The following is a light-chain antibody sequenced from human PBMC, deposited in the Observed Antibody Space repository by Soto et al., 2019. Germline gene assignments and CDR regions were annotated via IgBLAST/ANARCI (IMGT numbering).Light chain of an antibody. J-gene: IGKJ2*01. CDR1: QSVRSY. V-gene: IGKV3-11*01. CDR3: QQYNSYSYT. Sequence: EIVLTQSPATLSLSPGERATLSCRASQSVRSYLAWYQQKPGQAPRLLIYDASILESGVPSRFSGSGSGTEFTLTISSLQPHDFATYYCQQYNSYSYTFGQGTKLEIK. CDR2: DAS.